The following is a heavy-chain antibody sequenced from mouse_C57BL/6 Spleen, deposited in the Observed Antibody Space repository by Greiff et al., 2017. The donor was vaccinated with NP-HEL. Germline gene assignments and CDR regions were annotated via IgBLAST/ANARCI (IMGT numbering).Heavy chain of an antibody. Sequence: QVQLQQPGAELVKPGASVKLSCKASGYTFTSYWMQWVKQRPGQGLEWIGKIHPSDSYTNYNQKFKGKATLTVDTSSSTAYMQLSSLTSEDSAVYYCARHAYYDSSTYWYFDVWGTGTTLTVSS. CDR3: ARHAYYDSSTYWYFDV. D-gene: IGHD1-1*01. J-gene: IGHJ1*03. CDR1: GYTFTSYW. V-gene: IGHV1-50*01. CDR2: IHPSDSYT.